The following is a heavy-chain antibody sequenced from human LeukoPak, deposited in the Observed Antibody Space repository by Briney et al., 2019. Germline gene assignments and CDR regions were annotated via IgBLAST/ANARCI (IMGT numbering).Heavy chain of an antibody. D-gene: IGHD2-15*01. CDR2: ISSSGSTI. CDR3: AKLRPYCSGGSCYSKLYFDY. CDR1: GFTFSDYY. Sequence: GGSLRLSCAASGFTFSDYYMSWIRQAPGKGLEWVSYISSSGSTIYYADSVKGRFTISRDNSKNTLYLQMNSLRAEDTAVYYCAKLRPYCSGGSCYSKLYFDYWGQGTLVTVSS. J-gene: IGHJ4*02. V-gene: IGHV3-11*01.